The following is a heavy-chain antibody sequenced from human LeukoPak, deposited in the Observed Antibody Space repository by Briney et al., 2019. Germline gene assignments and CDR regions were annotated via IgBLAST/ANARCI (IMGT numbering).Heavy chain of an antibody. Sequence: GASVKVSCKASGGTFSSYAISWVRQAPGQGLEWMGRIIPILGIANYAQKFQGRVTITADKSTSTAYMELSSLRSEDTAVYYCARDGGIGDYSNYVVQWQQLLFLRYWGQGTLVTVSS. CDR3: ARDGGIGDYSNYVVQWQQLLFLRY. J-gene: IGHJ4*02. CDR1: GGTFSSYA. V-gene: IGHV1-69*04. CDR2: IIPILGIA. D-gene: IGHD4-11*01.